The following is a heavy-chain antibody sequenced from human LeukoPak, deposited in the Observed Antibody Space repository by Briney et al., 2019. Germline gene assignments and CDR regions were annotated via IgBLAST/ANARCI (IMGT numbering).Heavy chain of an antibody. CDR2: INPNSGDT. J-gene: IGHJ4*02. D-gene: IGHD6-25*01. CDR1: GYTFTGYY. Sequence: ASVKVSCKASGYTFTGYYIHWVRQAPGQGLEWMGWINPNSGDTNYAQNFQGRVTMTRDTSINTAYMELSRLRSDDTAVYYCARNSITATGWFFDYWGQGTLVTVSP. V-gene: IGHV1-2*02. CDR3: ARNSITATGWFFDY.